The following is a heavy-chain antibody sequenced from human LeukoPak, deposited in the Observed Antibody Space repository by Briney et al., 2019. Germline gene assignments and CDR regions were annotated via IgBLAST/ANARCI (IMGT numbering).Heavy chain of an antibody. CDR2: IYTDGST. V-gene: IGHV3-66*01. CDR1: GFIVRSSY. CDR3: VRGHYSNTL. Sequence: GGSLTLSCSASGFIVRSSYMIWFRQPPGKGLEWVSGIYTDGSTYYADSVQGRFTISRDNSKNTLYLQMNSLRADDTSVYYCVRGHYSNTLGGQGTLVTVSS. D-gene: IGHD4-11*01. J-gene: IGHJ4*02.